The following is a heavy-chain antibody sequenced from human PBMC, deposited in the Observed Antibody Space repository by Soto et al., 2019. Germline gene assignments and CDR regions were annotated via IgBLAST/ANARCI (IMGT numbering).Heavy chain of an antibody. CDR2: IIPIFGTA. V-gene: IGHV1-69*13. Sequence: GASVKVSCKASGGTFSSYSISWVRQAPGQGLEWMGWIIPIFGTANYAQKFQGRVTITADESTSTAYMELSSLRSEDTAVYYCAGPYIVVVPAAPPQPDYYYYYGMDVWGQGTTVTVSS. D-gene: IGHD2-2*01. CDR3: AGPYIVVVPAAPPQPDYYYYYGMDV. J-gene: IGHJ6*02. CDR1: GGTFSSYS.